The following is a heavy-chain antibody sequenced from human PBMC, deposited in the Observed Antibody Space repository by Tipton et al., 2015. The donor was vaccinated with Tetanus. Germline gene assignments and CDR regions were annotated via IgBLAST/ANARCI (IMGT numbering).Heavy chain of an antibody. CDR2: INHSGST. D-gene: IGHD3-3*01. V-gene: IGHV4-34*01. Sequence: LRLSCAVYGGSFSGYYWSWIRQPPGKGLEWIGEINHSGSTNYNPSLKSRVTISVDTSKNQFSLKLSSVTAADTAVYYCASAPKGYDFWGLVYFDIWGQGTMVTVSS. J-gene: IGHJ3*02. CDR3: ASAPKGYDFWGLVYFDI. CDR1: GGSFSGYY.